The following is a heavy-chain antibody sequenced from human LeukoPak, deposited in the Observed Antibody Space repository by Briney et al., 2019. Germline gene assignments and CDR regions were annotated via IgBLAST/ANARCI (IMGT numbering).Heavy chain of an antibody. D-gene: IGHD1-26*01. J-gene: IGHJ4*02. CDR2: IYYSGST. V-gene: IGHV4-39*01. CDR1: GGSISSSSYY. Sequence: SETLSLTCTVPGGSISSSSYYWGWIRQPPEKGLEWIGSIYYSGSTYYNPSLKSRVTISVDTSKNQFSLKLSSVTAADTAVYYCARLGVGATDYWGQGTLVTVSS. CDR3: ARLGVGATDY.